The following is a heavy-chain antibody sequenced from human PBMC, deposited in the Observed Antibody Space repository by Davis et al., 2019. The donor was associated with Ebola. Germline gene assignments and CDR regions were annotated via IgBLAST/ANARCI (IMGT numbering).Heavy chain of an antibody. Sequence: SETLSLTCTVSGDSISSSAYYWSWIRQPPGKGLEWIGEINHSGSTNYNPSLKSRVTISVDTSKNQSSLKLSSVTAADTAVYYCARSVLLWFGELLYYYYGMDVWGKGTTVTVSS. J-gene: IGHJ6*04. D-gene: IGHD3-10*01. CDR1: GDSISSSAYY. CDR3: ARSVLLWFGELLYYYYGMDV. V-gene: IGHV4-39*07. CDR2: INHSGST.